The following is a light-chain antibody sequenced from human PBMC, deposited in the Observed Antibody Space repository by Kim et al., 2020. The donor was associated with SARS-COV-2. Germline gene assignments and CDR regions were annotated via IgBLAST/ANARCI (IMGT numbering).Light chain of an antibody. J-gene: IGKJ4*01. Sequence: SPGERATLSCRASQSVSSSYLAWYQQKRGQPPRLLIYGASTRATGSPDRFSGSGSGTDFTLTISRLEPEDFAVYYCQQYGSSPLTFGGGTKVDIK. CDR1: QSVSSSY. CDR2: GAS. V-gene: IGKV3-20*01. CDR3: QQYGSSPLT.